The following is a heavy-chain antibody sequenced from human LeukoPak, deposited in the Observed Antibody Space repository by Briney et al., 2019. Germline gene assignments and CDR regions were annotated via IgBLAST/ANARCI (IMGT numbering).Heavy chain of an antibody. CDR3: ARGSWQLRN. J-gene: IGHJ4*02. CDR1: GGSISSYY. CDR2: IYTSGST. D-gene: IGHD6-19*01. Sequence: PSETLSLTCTVSGGSISSYYWSCIRQPAGKGLECIGRIYTSGSTNYNPSLKSRVTMSVDTSKNQFSMKLSSVTAADTAVYYCARGSWQLRNWGQGTLVTVSS. V-gene: IGHV4-4*07.